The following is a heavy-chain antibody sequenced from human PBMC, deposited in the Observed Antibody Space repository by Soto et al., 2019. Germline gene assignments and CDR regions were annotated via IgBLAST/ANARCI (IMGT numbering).Heavy chain of an antibody. V-gene: IGHV1-18*01. Sequence: QVQLVQSAAEVKKPGASVKVSCKASGYTFIRYGITWVRQAPGQGLEWVGWISPYNDYQEYAQKFHGRVTMTTDTSTKTVNMALRGLRSDDTAVYYCARGGYYDNVWKKLNYSCLDVWGQGTTVTVSS. D-gene: IGHD3-16*01. CDR1: GYTFIRYG. CDR2: ISPYNDYQ. J-gene: IGHJ6*02. CDR3: ARGGYYDNVWKKLNYSCLDV.